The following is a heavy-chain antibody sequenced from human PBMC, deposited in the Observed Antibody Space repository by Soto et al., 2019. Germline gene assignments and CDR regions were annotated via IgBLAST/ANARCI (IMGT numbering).Heavy chain of an antibody. V-gene: IGHV4-30-2*01. Sequence: PSETLSLTCAVSGGSISSGGYSWSWIRQPPGKGLEWIGYIYHSGSTNYNPSLKSRVTISVDTSKNQFSLKLSSVTAAGTAVYYCARRHGSCFDYWGQGTLVTVSS. J-gene: IGHJ4*02. CDR2: IYHSGST. CDR1: GGSISSGGYS. CDR3: ARRHGSCFDY.